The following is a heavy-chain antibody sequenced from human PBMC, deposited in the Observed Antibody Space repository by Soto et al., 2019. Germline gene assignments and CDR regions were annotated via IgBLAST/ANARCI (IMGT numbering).Heavy chain of an antibody. J-gene: IGHJ4*02. CDR2: ISYDGSNK. CDR3: AREVAYYFDY. Sequence: GGSLRLSCAASGFTFSSYAMHWVRQAPGKGLEWVAVISYDGSNKYYADSVKGRFTISRDNSKNTLYLQMNSLRAEDTAVYYCAREVAYYFDYWCQGTLVTVSS. V-gene: IGHV3-30*04. D-gene: IGHD2-15*01. CDR1: GFTFSSYA.